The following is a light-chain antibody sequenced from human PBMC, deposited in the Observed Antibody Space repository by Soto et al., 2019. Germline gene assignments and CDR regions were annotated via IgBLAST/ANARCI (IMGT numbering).Light chain of an antibody. CDR3: QSYGNSLSGPV. J-gene: IGLJ1*01. Sequence: QSVLTQPPSVSGAPGQRVTISCTGSSSNIGAGYDAHWYQQLPGKVPKLLIYGDTNRPSGVPDRFSGSKSGTSASLAITGLQPEDEADYYCQSYGNSLSGPVFGPGTKVTVL. V-gene: IGLV1-40*01. CDR2: GDT. CDR1: SSNIGAGYD.